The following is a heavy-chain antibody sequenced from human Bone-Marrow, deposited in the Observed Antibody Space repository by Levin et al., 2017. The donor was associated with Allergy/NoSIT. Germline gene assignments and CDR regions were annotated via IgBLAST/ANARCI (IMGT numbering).Heavy chain of an antibody. CDR2: IYSGGTT. J-gene: IGHJ4*02. V-gene: IGHV3-53*01. CDR1: GFAVSTNF. CDR3: ALLSRGELLPDY. D-gene: IGHD1-7*01. Sequence: HPGGSLRLSCAASGFAVSTNFMSWVRQAPGKGLEWVSVIYSGGTTYYADSVQGRFTISRDTSKNTLSLQMNSLGAEDTAVYYCALLSRGELLPDYWGQGTLVTVSS.